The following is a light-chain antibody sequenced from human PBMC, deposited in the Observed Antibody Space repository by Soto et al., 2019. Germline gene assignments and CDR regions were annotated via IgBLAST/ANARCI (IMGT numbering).Light chain of an antibody. J-gene: IGKJ3*01. CDR3: QQYYSYPRA. Sequence: AIRMTQSPSSFSASTGDRVTITCRASQGISSYLAWYQQKPGKPPKLLIYAASTLQSGVPSRFSGSGSGTDSTLTISCLQSEDFATYYCQQYYSYPRAFGPGTKVDIK. CDR1: QGISSY. V-gene: IGKV1-8*01. CDR2: AAS.